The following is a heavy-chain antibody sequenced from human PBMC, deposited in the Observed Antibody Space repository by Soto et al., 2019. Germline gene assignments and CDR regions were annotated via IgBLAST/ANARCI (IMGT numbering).Heavy chain of an antibody. D-gene: IGHD3-10*01. Sequence: ASVKVSCKTSGYTFTTYAIHWVRQAPGQGLEWMGLINGGNGNTKYSQKLQGRVTITRDTSASTADMELSSLRSEDTAVYYCAWYYYASGRPYPPFQHWDQCNLVPVSS. V-gene: IGHV1-3*01. CDR1: GYTFTTYA. CDR2: INGGNGNT. J-gene: IGHJ1*01. CDR3: AWYYYASGRPYPPFQH.